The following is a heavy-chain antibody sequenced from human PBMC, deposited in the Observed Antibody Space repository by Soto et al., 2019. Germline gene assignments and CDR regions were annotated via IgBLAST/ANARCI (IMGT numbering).Heavy chain of an antibody. V-gene: IGHV3-30*18. CDR1: GFIFSSYG. CDR2: ISHDGSNK. J-gene: IGHJ5*02. D-gene: IGHD1-7*01. CDR3: AKLIGGIKAIGGTGNWLDP. Sequence: PVGSLRLSCAASGFIFSSYGMYWIRQAPGKGLEWVAGISHDGSNKYYGDSVKGRCTISRDNSKNTLFLQVDSLRAEDTAVYYCAKLIGGIKAIGGTGNWLDPWGQGTLVTVSS.